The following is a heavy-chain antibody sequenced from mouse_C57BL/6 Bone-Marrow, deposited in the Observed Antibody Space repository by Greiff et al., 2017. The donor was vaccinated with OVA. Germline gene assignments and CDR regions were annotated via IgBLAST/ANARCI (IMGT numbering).Heavy chain of an antibody. Sequence: VQRVESGGDLVKPGGSLKLSCAASGFTFSSYGMSWVRQTPDKRLEWVATISSGGSYTYYPDSVKGRFTISRDNAKNTLYLQMSSLKSEDTAMYYCARRGGRLGAWFAYWGQGTLVTVSA. J-gene: IGHJ3*01. CDR2: ISSGGSYT. D-gene: IGHD2-4*01. CDR3: ARRGGRLGAWFAY. CDR1: GFTFSSYG. V-gene: IGHV5-6*01.